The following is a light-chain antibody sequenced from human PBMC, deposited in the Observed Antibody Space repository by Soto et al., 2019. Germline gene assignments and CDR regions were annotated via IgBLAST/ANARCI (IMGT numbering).Light chain of an antibody. CDR3: QQYGSSPRK. CDR1: QSVNKY. Sequence: EIVLTQSPATLSLSPVERATLSCMASQSVNKYLVWYQQKPGQAPRLLIYDASKRAAGTPYRFSGSGSGTDFTLTISRLEPEDFAVYYCQQYGSSPRKFGQGTKVDIK. V-gene: IGKV3-20*01. CDR2: DAS. J-gene: IGKJ1*01.